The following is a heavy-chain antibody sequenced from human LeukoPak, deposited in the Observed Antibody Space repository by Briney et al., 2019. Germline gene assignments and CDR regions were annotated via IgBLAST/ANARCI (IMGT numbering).Heavy chain of an antibody. J-gene: IGHJ6*02. V-gene: IGHV3-23*01. D-gene: IGHD6-19*01. Sequence: GASLRLSCAASGFTFTTYAMTWVRQAPGKGLEWVSSIGAGGAATLYSDSVKGRFTISRDNSMNTLYLQMSSLRADDTAVYYCGRPTKFWLIQGDGVDVWGQGTTVTVSS. CDR3: GRPTKFWLIQGDGVDV. CDR2: IGAGGAAT. CDR1: GFTFTTYA.